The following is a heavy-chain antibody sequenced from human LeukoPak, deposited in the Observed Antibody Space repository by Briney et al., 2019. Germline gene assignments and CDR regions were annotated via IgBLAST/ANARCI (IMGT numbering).Heavy chain of an antibody. CDR2: INPNSGGT. V-gene: IGHV1-2*02. J-gene: IGHJ5*02. CDR1: GYTFTSYY. D-gene: IGHD2-2*02. CDR3: ARDVGVDIVVVPAAIPVDP. Sequence: ASVKVSCKASGYTFTSYYMHWVRQAPGQGLEWMGWINPNSGGTNYAQKFQGRVTTTRDTSISTAYMELSRLRSDDTAVYYCARDVGVDIVVVPAAIPVDPWGQGTLVTVSS.